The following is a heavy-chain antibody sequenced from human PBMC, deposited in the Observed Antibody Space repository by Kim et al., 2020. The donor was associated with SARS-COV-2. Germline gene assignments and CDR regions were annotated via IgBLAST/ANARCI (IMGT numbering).Heavy chain of an antibody. CDR1: GFTFSSYA. CDR3: ARDGAGWGPLWLGELFYWYFHL. D-gene: IGHD3-10*01. CDR2: ISYDGSNK. Sequence: GSLRLSCAASGFTFSSYAMHWVRQAPDKGLEWVAVISYDGSNKYYADSVKGRFTISRDNSKNTLYLQMNSLRAEDTAVYYCARDGAGWGPLWLGELFYWYFHLWRRGTLVTVSS. J-gene: IGHJ2*01. V-gene: IGHV3-30*04.